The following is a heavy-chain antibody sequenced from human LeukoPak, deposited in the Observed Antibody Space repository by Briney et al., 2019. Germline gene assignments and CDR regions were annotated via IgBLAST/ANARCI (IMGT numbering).Heavy chain of an antibody. D-gene: IGHD5-24*01. CDR2: INPGGDNT. CDR3: ARIRDGYNDAYDI. CDR1: GYTFTKSY. Sequence: ASVKVSCKASGYTFTKSYIHWARQAPGQRLEWMGLINPGGDNTKYAQNFQGRVTMTSDTSARTVYMELSSLRSEDTAIYYCARIRDGYNDAYDIWGQGTVVTAPS. J-gene: IGHJ3*02. V-gene: IGHV1-46*01.